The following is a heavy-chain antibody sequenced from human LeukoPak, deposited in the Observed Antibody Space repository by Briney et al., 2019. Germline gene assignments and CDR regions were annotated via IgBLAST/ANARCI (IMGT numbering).Heavy chain of an antibody. CDR1: GGSFSGYY. J-gene: IGHJ4*02. CDR3: ARGIVGARPFDY. CDR2: INHSGST. D-gene: IGHD1-26*01. Sequence: LKPSETLSLTCAVYGGSFSGYYWSWIRQPPGKGLERIGEINHSGSTNYNPSLKSRVTISVDTSKNQFSLKLSSVTAADTAVYYCARGIVGARPFDYWGQGTLVTVSS. V-gene: IGHV4-34*01.